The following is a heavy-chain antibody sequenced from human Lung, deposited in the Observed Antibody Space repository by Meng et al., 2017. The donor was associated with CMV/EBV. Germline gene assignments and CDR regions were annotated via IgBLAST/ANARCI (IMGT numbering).Heavy chain of an antibody. V-gene: IGHV1-18*01. J-gene: IGHJ6*02. CDR1: GYTFTNYV. D-gene: IGHD2-2*01. CDR2: VSGYNDNT. CDR3: ARTYCNSTSCSPPYYYAMDV. Sequence: ASXXVSXKASGYTFTNYVINWVRQAPGQGLEWMGWVSGYNDNTKYAQKLQDRVTMTTDISTSTAYMELRSLRSDDTAIYYCARTYCNSTSCSPPYYYAMDVWXQGTTVTVSS.